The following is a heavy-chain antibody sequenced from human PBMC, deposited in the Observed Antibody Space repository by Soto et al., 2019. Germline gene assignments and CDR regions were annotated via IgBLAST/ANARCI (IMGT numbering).Heavy chain of an antibody. J-gene: IGHJ4*02. CDR2: INHSGST. V-gene: IGHV4-34*01. CDR3: AAQIPYCSSTSCYARSYYFDY. CDR1: GGSFSGYY. D-gene: IGHD2-2*01. Sequence: PSETLSLTCAVYGGSFSGYYWSWIRQPPGKGLEWIGEINHSGSTNYNPSLKSRVTISVDTSKNQFSLKLSSVTAADTAVYYCAAQIPYCSSTSCYARSYYFDYWGQGTLVTVS.